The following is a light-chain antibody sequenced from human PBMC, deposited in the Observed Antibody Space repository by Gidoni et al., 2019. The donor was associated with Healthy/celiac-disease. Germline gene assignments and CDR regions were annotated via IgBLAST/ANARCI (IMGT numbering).Light chain of an antibody. J-gene: IGLJ1*01. CDR2: DVS. CDR3: SSYTSSSTDV. CDR1: SSDVGGYNY. Sequence: QSALTQPASVSVSPGQSITLSCTGTSSDVGGYNYVSWYQQHPGKAPKLMIYDVSNRPSGVSNRFSGSKSGNTASLTISGLQAEDEADYYCSSYTSSSTDVFGTGTKVTVL. V-gene: IGLV2-14*03.